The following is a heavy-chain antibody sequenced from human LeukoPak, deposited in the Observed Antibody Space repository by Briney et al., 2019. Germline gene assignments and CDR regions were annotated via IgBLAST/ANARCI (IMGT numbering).Heavy chain of an antibody. J-gene: IGHJ4*02. CDR1: GGTFSIYA. CDR2: IIPILGIA. D-gene: IGHD6-19*01. Sequence: SVKVSCKASGGTFSIYAISWVRQGPGQGLEWMGRIIPILGIANYAQKFQGRVTITADKSTSTAYMERSSLRSEDTAVYYCASGGGSAAIAVAGMNYFDYWGQGTLVTVSS. CDR3: ASGGGSAAIAVAGMNYFDY. V-gene: IGHV1-69*04.